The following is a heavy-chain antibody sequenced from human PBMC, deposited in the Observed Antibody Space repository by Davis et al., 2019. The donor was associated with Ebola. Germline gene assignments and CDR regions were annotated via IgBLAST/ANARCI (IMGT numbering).Heavy chain of an antibody. CDR1: GFTFSSYA. CDR2: ISSNGGST. J-gene: IGHJ4*02. CDR3: VKDRGAVLMSYVMLLDY. D-gene: IGHD2-8*01. V-gene: IGHV3-64D*08. Sequence: GESLKISCSASGFTFSSYAMHWVRQAPGKGLEYVSAISSNGGSTYYADSVKGRFTISRDNSKNTLYLQVSRLRAEDTAVYYCVKDRGAVLMSYVMLLDYWGQGTLVTVSS.